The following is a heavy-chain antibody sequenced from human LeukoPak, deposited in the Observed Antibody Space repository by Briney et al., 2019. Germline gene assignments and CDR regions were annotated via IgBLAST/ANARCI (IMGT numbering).Heavy chain of an antibody. CDR3: ARVILSWNLNWFDP. CDR1: GGSISSGSYY. J-gene: IGHJ5*02. Sequence: NPSETLSLTCTVSGGSISSGSYYWSWIRQPPGKGLEWIGYIYHSGSTYYNPSLKSRVTISVDRSKNQFSLKLSSVTAADTAVYYCARVILSWNLNWFDPWGQGTLVTVSS. V-gene: IGHV4-30-2*01. CDR2: IYHSGST. D-gene: IGHD1-7*01.